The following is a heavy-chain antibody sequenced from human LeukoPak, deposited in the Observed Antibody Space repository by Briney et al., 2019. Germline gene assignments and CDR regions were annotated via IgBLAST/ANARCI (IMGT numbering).Heavy chain of an antibody. CDR2: ISNDGSNQ. Sequence: PGGSLRLSCAVSGFTFSGCGMHWVRQAPGKGLEWVAVISNDGSNQIYGDSVKGRFTISRDNAKNTLYLQMNSLRAEDTAMYYCARGITYYYDTSHAFDIWGQGTMVTVSS. V-gene: IGHV3-30*04. CDR3: ARGITYYYDTSHAFDI. J-gene: IGHJ3*02. D-gene: IGHD3-22*01. CDR1: GFTFSGCG.